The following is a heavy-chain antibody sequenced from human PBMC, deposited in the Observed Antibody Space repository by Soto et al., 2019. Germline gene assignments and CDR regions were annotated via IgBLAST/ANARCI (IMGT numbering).Heavy chain of an antibody. CDR2: MNVDTGGT. CDR1: GYRFTTFY. J-gene: IGHJ4*02. Sequence: QVPLVQSGAEVKKPGASVRVSCKASGYRFTTFYIHWVRQAPGQGLEWMGRMNVDTGGTTYAQKFQGRVTMTRDTSIRTAYVEVTKVKSDDTAIYCCARDGNFVLRGYSFVFDFWGQGPRVTVSS. CDR3: ARDGNFVLRGYSFVFDF. D-gene: IGHD5-12*01. V-gene: IGHV1-2*06.